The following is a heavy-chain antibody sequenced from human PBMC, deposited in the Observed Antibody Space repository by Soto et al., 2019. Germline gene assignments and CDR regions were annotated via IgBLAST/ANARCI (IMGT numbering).Heavy chain of an antibody. J-gene: IGHJ4*02. D-gene: IGHD3-3*01. Sequence: EVQLVESGGGLVKPGGSLRLSCAASGFTFSSYSMNWVRQAPGKGLEWVSCISSSSSFIYYADSVKGRFTIPRENAKNSRYLQMDSLRAEDTAVYYCARAPPEFLEGCDYWGQGTLVTVSS. V-gene: IGHV3-21*01. CDR3: ARAPPEFLEGCDY. CDR2: ISSSSSFI. CDR1: GFTFSSYS.